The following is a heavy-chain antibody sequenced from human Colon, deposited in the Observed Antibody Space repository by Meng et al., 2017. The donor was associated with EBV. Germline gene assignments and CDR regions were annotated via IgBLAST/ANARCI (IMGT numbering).Heavy chain of an antibody. CDR3: ARVQGHSRDY. CDR2: VSGSGGDT. D-gene: IGHD2-21*01. V-gene: IGHV3-23*01. J-gene: IGHJ4*02. CDR1: GFTFSSYA. Sequence: EVQVLDSGGGGVQPXGSLGLSCAASGFTFSSYAMSWVRQAPGKGLEWVSSVSGSGGDTYYADSVKGRFTISRDNSKNTVSLQMKSLRVEDTAVYYCARVQGHSRDYWCQGTLVTVSS.